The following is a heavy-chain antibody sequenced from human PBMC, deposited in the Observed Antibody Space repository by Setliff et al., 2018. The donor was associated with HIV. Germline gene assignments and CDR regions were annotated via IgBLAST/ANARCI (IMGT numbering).Heavy chain of an antibody. J-gene: IGHJ4*02. V-gene: IGHV3-33*01. CDR2: IWYDGSNE. CDR1: GFSLSYHG. D-gene: IGHD2-2*01. Sequence: PGESLRLSCAASGFSLSYHGMHWVRQAPGKGLEWVAIIWYDGSNEYYADSVKGRFTISRDNSKNTLYLQMDSLRAEDTAVYYCVRDQNTPSRCRSKTCINPGDYWGLGTLVTVSS. CDR3: VRDQNTPSRCRSKTCINPGDY.